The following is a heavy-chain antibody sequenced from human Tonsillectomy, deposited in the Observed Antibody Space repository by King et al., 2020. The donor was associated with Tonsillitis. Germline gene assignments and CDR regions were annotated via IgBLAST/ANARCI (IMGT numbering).Heavy chain of an antibody. V-gene: IGHV4-30-4*07. CDR3: ARVYISDYFWFDP. J-gene: IGHJ5*02. D-gene: IGHD2/OR15-2a*01. CDR1: GGSISSGGYS. CDR2: IYYNGNT. Sequence: VQLQESGPGLVKPSQTLSLTCAVSGGSISSGGYSWSWIRQPPGKGLEWIGYIYYNGNTYYNPSLKSRVIISVDMSKNQFSLKLSSVTAADTAVYYCARVYISDYFWFDPWGQGTLVTVSS.